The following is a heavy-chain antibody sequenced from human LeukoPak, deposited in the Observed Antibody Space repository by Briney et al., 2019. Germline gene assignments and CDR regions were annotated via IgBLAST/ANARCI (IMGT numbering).Heavy chain of an antibody. CDR2: IYYSGST. CDR3: ARDYVNYVSKDAFDF. J-gene: IGHJ3*01. D-gene: IGHD1-7*01. V-gene: IGHV4-39*07. Sequence: SETLSLTCTVSGGSISSSSYYWGWIRQPPGKGLEWIGSIYYSGSTYYNPSLKSRVTISVDTSKNQFSLKLSSVTAADTAVYYCARDYVNYVSKDAFDFWGQGTMVTVSS. CDR1: GGSISSSSYY.